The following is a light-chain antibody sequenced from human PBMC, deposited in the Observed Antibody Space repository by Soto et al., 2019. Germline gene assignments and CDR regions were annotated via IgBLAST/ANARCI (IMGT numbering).Light chain of an antibody. V-gene: IGKV1-33*01. CDR1: QDIRNY. Sequence: DIQMTQSPSSLSASVGARVSITCQASQDIRNYLSWFQQKPGRAPKLLIYGASNLETGVPSRFRGSGYGTDFTLTISSLQPEDIATYYCQQYHNLPPFTFGPGTKVDIK. CDR2: GAS. J-gene: IGKJ3*01. CDR3: QQYHNLPPFT.